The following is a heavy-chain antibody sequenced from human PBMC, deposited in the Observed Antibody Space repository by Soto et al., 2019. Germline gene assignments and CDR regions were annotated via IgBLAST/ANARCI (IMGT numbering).Heavy chain of an antibody. D-gene: IGHD4-17*01. CDR1: GYSFTSYW. CDR3: ARSETVTTPYFDY. J-gene: IGHJ4*02. V-gene: IGHV5-51*01. Sequence: GESLKISCKGSGYSFTSYWIGWVRQMPGKGLDWMGIIYPGDSDTRYSPSFQGQVNISADKTISTAYLQWSSLKASDTAMYYCARSETVTTPYFDYWGQGTLVTVSS. CDR2: IYPGDSDT.